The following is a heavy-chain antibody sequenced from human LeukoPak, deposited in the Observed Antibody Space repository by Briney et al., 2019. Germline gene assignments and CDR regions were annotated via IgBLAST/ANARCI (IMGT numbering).Heavy chain of an antibody. J-gene: IGHJ4*02. CDR1: GGSFSGYY. Sequence: SDTLSLTCAVYGGSFSGYYWSWIRQPPGKGLEWIGEINHSGSTNYNPSLKSRVTISVDTSKNQFSLKLSSVTAADTAVYYCARVGGIRGGQYFDYWGQGTLVTASS. CDR3: ARVGGIRGGQYFDY. D-gene: IGHD3-10*01. CDR2: INHSGST. V-gene: IGHV4-34*01.